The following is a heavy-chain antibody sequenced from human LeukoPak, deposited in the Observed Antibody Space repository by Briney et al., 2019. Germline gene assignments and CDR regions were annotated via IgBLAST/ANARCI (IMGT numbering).Heavy chain of an antibody. J-gene: IGHJ6*03. D-gene: IGHD1-26*01. CDR2: IISHGGNT. CDR1: GFSFSSYT. Sequence: GGSLRLSCAASGFSFSSYTMHWVGQAPGKGLEYVSAIISHGGNTHYTTSVKSIFTITRDNPQNTQYLQMGSLRPDDMAVYHCARVRMGATVSNYYYYYMDVWGKVTTVTVSS. CDR3: ARVRMGATVSNYYYYYMDV. V-gene: IGHV3-64*01.